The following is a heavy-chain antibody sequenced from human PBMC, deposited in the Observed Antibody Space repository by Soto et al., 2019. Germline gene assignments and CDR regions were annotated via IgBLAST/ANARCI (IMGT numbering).Heavy chain of an antibody. D-gene: IGHD2-8*01. CDR3: ARSQWRASDI. V-gene: IGHV3-7*01. Sequence: EGQLVESGGGLVQPGGSLRLSCAASQLTFSPYYMSWVRQAPGKGLEWVAHIKEDGSEEFYVDSVKGRITISRDNAHNLLFLQMNSLRVEDTAVYYCARSQWRASDIWGQGTMVTVSS. CDR1: QLTFSPYY. CDR2: IKEDGSEE. J-gene: IGHJ3*02.